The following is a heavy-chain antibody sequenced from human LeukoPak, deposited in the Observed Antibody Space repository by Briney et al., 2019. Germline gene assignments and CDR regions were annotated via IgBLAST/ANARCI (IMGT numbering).Heavy chain of an antibody. J-gene: IGHJ4*02. CDR2: IRAYNGDT. D-gene: IGHD6-19*01. Sequence: GAAVRVSFEASVDTFTVYGISWVRQAPGQGGEGRGWIRAYNGDTNYTQKLQGRVNITAERSTKTAYIEVRGLRCEDTGVFSCATTTATSGSSLYWGQGTLVNVAS. V-gene: IGHV1-18*01. CDR1: VDTFTVYG. CDR3: ATTTATSGSSLY.